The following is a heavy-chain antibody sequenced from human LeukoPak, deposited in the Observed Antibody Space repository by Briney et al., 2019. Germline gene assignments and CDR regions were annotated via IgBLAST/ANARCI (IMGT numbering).Heavy chain of an antibody. Sequence: SETLSLTCTVSGGSISIYYWNWIRQPAGKGLEWIGRIYTSGSTNYNPSLTSRLNISVDTSKTKFSLTLSSVTAADTAVYYCARERSSWLWEVEYWGQGTLVTVSS. J-gene: IGHJ4*02. CDR2: IYTSGST. CDR3: ARERSSWLWEVEY. D-gene: IGHD6-13*01. V-gene: IGHV4-4*07. CDR1: GGSISIYY.